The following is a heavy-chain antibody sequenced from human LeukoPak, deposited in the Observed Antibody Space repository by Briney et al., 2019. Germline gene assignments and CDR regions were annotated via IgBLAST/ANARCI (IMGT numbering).Heavy chain of an antibody. CDR2: IYYSGST. J-gene: IGHJ5*02. Sequence: PPETLSLTCTVSGGSISSYYWSWIRQPPGKGLEWIGYIYYSGSTNYNPSLKSRVTISVDTSKNQFSLKLSSVTAADTAVYHCARGIAGPNWFDPWGQGTLVTVSS. CDR1: GGSISSYY. CDR3: ARGIAGPNWFDP. D-gene: IGHD6-13*01. V-gene: IGHV4-59*01.